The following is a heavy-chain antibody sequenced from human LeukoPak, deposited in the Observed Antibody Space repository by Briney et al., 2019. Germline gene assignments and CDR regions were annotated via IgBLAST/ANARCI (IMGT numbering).Heavy chain of an antibody. D-gene: IGHD4-17*01. CDR1: GGSISSSSYY. J-gene: IGHJ4*02. CDR3: ARFTVTTHSYDY. V-gene: IGHV4-39*07. CDR2: IYYSGST. Sequence: SETLSLTCTVSGGSISSSSYYWGWIRQPPGKGLEWIGSIYYSGSTNYNPSLKSRVTISVDTSKNQFSLKLSPVTAADTAVYYCARFTVTTHSYDYWGQGTLVTVSS.